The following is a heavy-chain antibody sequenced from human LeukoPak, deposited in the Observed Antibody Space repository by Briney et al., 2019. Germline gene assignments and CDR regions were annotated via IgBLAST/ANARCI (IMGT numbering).Heavy chain of an antibody. CDR2: IKQDGSEK. CDR3: AKDRIAAAGTVVVD. V-gene: IGHV3-7*01. J-gene: IGHJ4*02. CDR1: GFAFSSYW. Sequence: GGSLRLSCAASGFAFSSYWMSWVRQAPGKGLEWVANIKQDGSEKYYVDSVKGRFTISRDNAKNSLYLQMNSLRAEDTAVYYCAKDRIAAAGTVVVDWGQGTLVTVSS. D-gene: IGHD6-13*01.